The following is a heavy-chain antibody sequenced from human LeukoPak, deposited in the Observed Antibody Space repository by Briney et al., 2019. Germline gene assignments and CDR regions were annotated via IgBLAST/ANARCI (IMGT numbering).Heavy chain of an antibody. CDR3: AKDGRGYYYGSGGLDY. J-gene: IGHJ4*02. D-gene: IGHD3-10*01. CDR2: ISGSGVST. V-gene: IGHV3-23*01. Sequence: RGSLRLSCAASGFTFSSNAMSWVRQAPGKGLEWVSAISGSGVSTYYADSVKGRFTISRDNSKNTLYLQMNSLRAEDTAVYYCAKDGRGYYYGSGGLDYWGQGTLVTVSS. CDR1: GFTFSSNA.